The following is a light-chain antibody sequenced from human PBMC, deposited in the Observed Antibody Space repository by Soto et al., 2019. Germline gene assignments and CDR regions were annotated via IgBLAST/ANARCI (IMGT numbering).Light chain of an antibody. V-gene: IGKV3-11*01. J-gene: IGKJ5*01. CDR1: QRVSSY. CDR2: DAS. Sequence: EIVGTQTPATPSFSPRERVTLACVASQRVSSYLAWYQQKPGQAPRLLFYDASNRATGIPARFTVSRSGTDFPLTITMLEPEDFPVYYCQQRPSWPITRGQGTRLEI. CDR3: QQRPSWPIT.